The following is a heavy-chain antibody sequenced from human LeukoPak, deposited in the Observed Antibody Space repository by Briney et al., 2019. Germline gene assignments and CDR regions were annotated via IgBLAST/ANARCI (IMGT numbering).Heavy chain of an antibody. CDR3: AKKGYCSSTSCSNWFDP. CDR1: GFTFSSYA. J-gene: IGHJ5*02. CDR2: ISGSGGST. D-gene: IGHD2-2*01. V-gene: IGHV3-23*01. Sequence: GGSLRLSYAASGFTFSSYAMSWVRQAPGKGLEWVSAISGSGGSTYYADSVKGRFTISRDNSKNTLYLQMNSLRAEDTAVYYCAKKGYCSSTSCSNWFDPWGQGTLVTVSS.